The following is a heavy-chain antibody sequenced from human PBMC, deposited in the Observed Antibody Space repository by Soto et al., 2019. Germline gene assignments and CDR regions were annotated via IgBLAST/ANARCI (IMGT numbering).Heavy chain of an antibody. CDR3: AKHSSGSYRPFDH. Sequence: EVQLLESGGGLVQPGESLRLSCATSGFTFSTCAMSWVRQAPGKWLEWVSIISGSGTVTFYADSVKGRFSISRDSSKNTLFLQMNSLRAEYTAVYYCAKHSSGSYRPFDHWGQGALVTVSS. CDR1: GFTFSTCA. J-gene: IGHJ4*02. D-gene: IGHD3-22*01. V-gene: IGHV3-23*01. CDR2: ISGSGTVT.